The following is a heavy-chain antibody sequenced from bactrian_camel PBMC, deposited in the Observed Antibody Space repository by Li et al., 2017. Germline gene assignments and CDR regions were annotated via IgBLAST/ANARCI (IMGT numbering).Heavy chain of an antibody. V-gene: IGHV3S1*01. CDR2: IYTGSGNT. CDR3: AAQFLEASCAVVHAIDN. CDR1: GYTFSDYC. D-gene: IGHD2*01. J-gene: IGHJ4*01. Sequence: HVQLVESGGGSVQAGGSLRLSCAASGYTFSDYCMGWFRQAPGKEREVVARIYTGSGNTYYADSVKGRFSISLDTAKNTVFLQMNSLKPENTATYYCAAQFLEASCAVVHAIDNWGQGTQVTVS.